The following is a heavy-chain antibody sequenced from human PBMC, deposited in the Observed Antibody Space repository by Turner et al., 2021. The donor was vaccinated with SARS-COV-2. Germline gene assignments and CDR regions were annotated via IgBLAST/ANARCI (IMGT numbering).Heavy chain of an antibody. Sequence: EVQLVESGGGLVKPGGSLRLSCAASGFTFSSYSMTWGRQAPGKGLEWVSSISSSSSYIYYADSLKGRFTISRDNAKNSLYLQMNSLRAEDTAVYYCARDQGRLLFRDYYYYGMDVWGQGTTVTVSS. D-gene: IGHD3-3*01. CDR3: ARDQGRLLFRDYYYYGMDV. J-gene: IGHJ6*02. CDR1: GFTFSSYS. CDR2: ISSSSSYI. V-gene: IGHV3-21*01.